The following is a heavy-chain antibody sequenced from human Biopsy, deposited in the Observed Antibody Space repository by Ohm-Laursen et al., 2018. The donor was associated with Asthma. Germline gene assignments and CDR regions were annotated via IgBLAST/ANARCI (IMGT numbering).Heavy chain of an antibody. D-gene: IGHD2-21*02. V-gene: IGHV4-30-2*06. CDR3: ARGWNCGGDCYSLDS. J-gene: IGHJ4*02. CDR1: GDSIDSGDYS. Sequence: SQTLSLTCAVSGDSIDSGDYSRTWIRQSPGVGLEWIGYIYRNGSTYYNPTLKNRVTISIDRSKNQFSLRLRSVTAADTAVYYCARGWNCGGDCYSLDSWGQGTLVTVSS. CDR2: IYRNGST.